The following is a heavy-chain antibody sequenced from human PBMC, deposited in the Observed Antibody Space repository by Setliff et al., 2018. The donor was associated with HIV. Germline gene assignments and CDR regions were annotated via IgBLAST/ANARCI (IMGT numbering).Heavy chain of an antibody. J-gene: IGHJ3*02. Sequence: SETLSLTCALYGGSFSGYYWSWIRQPPGKGLEWIGNIYYSASTNYNPSLNSRVIISVDTSRNQFSLRLSSVAAADTAMYYCARVGDYGAFDIWGQGTMVTVSS. CDR2: IYYSAST. D-gene: IGHD4-17*01. CDR3: ARVGDYGAFDI. CDR1: GGSFSGYY. V-gene: IGHV4-34*01.